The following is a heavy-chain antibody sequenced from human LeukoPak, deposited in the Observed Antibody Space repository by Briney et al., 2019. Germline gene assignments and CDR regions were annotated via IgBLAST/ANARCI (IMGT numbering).Heavy chain of an antibody. CDR2: ISSSSSYM. V-gene: IGHV3-21*06. CDR3: ARLNDFGKIFDY. J-gene: IGHJ4*02. CDR1: GFGFSSYS. D-gene: IGHD3-3*01. Sequence: PGGSLRLSCAVAGFGFSSYSMVWVRQAPGKGLEWVSPISSSSSYMFYANSVKGRFTISRDNAKNSVYLQMNSLRADDTAVYFCARLNDFGKIFDYWGQGTLVTVSS.